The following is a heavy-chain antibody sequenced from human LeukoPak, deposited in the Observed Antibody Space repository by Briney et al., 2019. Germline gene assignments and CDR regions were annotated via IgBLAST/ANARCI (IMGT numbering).Heavy chain of an antibody. J-gene: IGHJ6*03. CDR1: GFTFSSYA. CDR3: ATFPRNLWFGKLSPWGDYYYYYYMDV. CDR2: ISGSGGST. V-gene: IGHV3-23*01. D-gene: IGHD3-10*01. Sequence: PGGSLRLSCAASGFTFSSYAMSWVRQAPGKGLEWVSAISGSGGSTYYADSVKGWFTISRDNSKNTLYLQMNSLRAEDTAVYYCATFPRNLWFGKLSPWGDYYYYYYMDVWGKGTTVTVSS.